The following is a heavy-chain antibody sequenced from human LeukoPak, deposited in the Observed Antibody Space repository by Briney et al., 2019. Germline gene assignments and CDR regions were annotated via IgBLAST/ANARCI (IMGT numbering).Heavy chain of an antibody. V-gene: IGHV4-4*07. D-gene: IGHD6-19*01. CDR2: IYTSGST. J-gene: IGHJ6*03. CDR1: GGSISSYY. Sequence: SETLSLTCTVSGGSISSYYWSWIRQPAGKGLEWIGRIYTSGSTNYNPSLKSRVTTSVDTSKNQFSLKLSSVTAADTAVYYCARDSRSPYYYYYMDVWGKGTTVTISS. CDR3: ARDSRSPYYYYYMDV.